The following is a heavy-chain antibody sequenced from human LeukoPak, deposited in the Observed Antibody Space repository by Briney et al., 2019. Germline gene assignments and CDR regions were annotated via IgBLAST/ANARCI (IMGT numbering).Heavy chain of an antibody. Sequence: ASVKVSCKASGYTFTSYDINWVRQATGQGLEWMGWMNPNSGNTGYAQMFQGRVTMTRNTSISTAYMELSSLRSEDTAVYYCATYDYSNYYYYYGMDVWGQGTTVTVSS. D-gene: IGHD4-11*01. CDR3: ATYDYSNYYYYYGMDV. J-gene: IGHJ6*02. CDR1: GYTFTSYD. V-gene: IGHV1-8*01. CDR2: MNPNSGNT.